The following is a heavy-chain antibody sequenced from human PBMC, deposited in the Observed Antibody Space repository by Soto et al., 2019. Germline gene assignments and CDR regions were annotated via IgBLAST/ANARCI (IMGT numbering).Heavy chain of an antibody. CDR3: AREFTVPAAIPRFDP. CDR2: IIPIFGTA. J-gene: IGHJ5*02. Sequence: GASVKVSCKASGGTFSSYAISWVRQAPGQGLEWMGGIIPIFGTANYAQKFQGRVTITADESTSTAYMELSSLRSEDTAVYYCAREFTVPAAIPRFDPWGQGTLVTVSS. V-gene: IGHV1-69*13. CDR1: GGTFSSYA. D-gene: IGHD2-2*01.